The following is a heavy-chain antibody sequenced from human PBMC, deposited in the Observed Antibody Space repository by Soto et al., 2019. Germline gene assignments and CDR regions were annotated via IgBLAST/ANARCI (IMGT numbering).Heavy chain of an antibody. CDR3: ARGKMATMWNLDY. D-gene: IGHD5-12*01. V-gene: IGHV1-69*06. J-gene: IGHJ4*02. Sequence: QVQLVQSGAEVKKPGSSVKVSCKASGGTFSTFAISWVRQAPGQGLEWMGNIIPMFDTVSYAPNFKGRVTITADKSTKTANMELSSLRSEDTAVYYCARGKMATMWNLDYWGQGTLVTVSS. CDR2: IIPMFDTV. CDR1: GGTFSTFA.